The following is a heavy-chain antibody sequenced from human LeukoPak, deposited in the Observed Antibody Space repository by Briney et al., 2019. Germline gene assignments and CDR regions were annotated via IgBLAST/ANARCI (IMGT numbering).Heavy chain of an antibody. Sequence: GASVKVSCKAFGYTFTDYYMHWVRQAPGQGLEWMGWINPNSAGTNYAQKFQGRVTMTRDTSISTAYMELSRLRSDDTALYYCARPDHHYYDNSGYYYGFDFWGQGTLVTVSS. CDR3: ARPDHHYYDNSGYYYGFDF. CDR2: INPNSAGT. V-gene: IGHV1-2*02. D-gene: IGHD3-22*01. CDR1: GYTFTDYY. J-gene: IGHJ4*02.